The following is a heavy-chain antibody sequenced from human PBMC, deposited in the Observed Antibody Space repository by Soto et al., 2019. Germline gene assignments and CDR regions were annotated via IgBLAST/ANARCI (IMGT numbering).Heavy chain of an antibody. CDR1: GFTFSSYG. CDR2: IWYDGSNK. V-gene: IGHV3-33*01. J-gene: IGHJ4*02. Sequence: GGSLRLSCAASGFTFSSYGMHWVRQAPGKGLEWVAVIWYDGSNKYYADSVKGRFTISRDNSKNTLYLQMNSLRAEDTAVYYCARGQVEWFYNPFDYWGQGALVTVSS. CDR3: ARGQVEWFYNPFDY. D-gene: IGHD3-3*01.